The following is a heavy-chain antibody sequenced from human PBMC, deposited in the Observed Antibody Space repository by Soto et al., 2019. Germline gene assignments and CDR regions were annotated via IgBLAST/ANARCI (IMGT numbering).Heavy chain of an antibody. CDR1: GFTFSNYA. D-gene: IGHD6-13*01. J-gene: IGHJ6*02. V-gene: IGHV3-23*01. Sequence: PGGSLRLSCSASGFTFSNYAMRWVRQATGKGLEWVSGISGSGDSTYYADSVKGRVTISRDNDKSTLYLQLNGLRAEDTAVYYCAKIDGEEQLVTYYYYYAMDVWGQGTTVTVSS. CDR2: ISGSGDST. CDR3: AKIDGEEQLVTYYYYYAMDV.